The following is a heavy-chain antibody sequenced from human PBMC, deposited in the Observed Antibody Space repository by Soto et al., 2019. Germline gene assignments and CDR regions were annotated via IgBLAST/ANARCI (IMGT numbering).Heavy chain of an antibody. Sequence: QVQLVQSGPEVKKPGASVKVFCKTSGYTFTSFGISWVRQAPGQGLEWMGWISTDKGKTNYAQKFQGRVTMTTDTSTNTAYMELRSLRSDDTAVYYCATRSPAFDYWGQGTLVTVSS. J-gene: IGHJ4*02. CDR3: ATRSPAFDY. V-gene: IGHV1-18*01. CDR2: ISTDKGKT. CDR1: GYTFTSFG.